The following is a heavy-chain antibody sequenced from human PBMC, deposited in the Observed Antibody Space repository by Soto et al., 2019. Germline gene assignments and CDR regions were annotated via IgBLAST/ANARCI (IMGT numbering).Heavy chain of an antibody. Sequence: QVQLVESGGGVVQPGRSLRVSCAASGFTFSSYGMNWVRQAPGKGLEWVAIISYDGSDKYYADSVKGRFTISRDNSKNTLYLQMNSLRGEDTAVYYCAKNPASYAWGLEGYCDYWGQGTLVTVSS. CDR1: GFTFSSYG. CDR3: AKNPASYAWGLEGYCDY. D-gene: IGHD3-16*01. J-gene: IGHJ4*02. CDR2: ISYDGSDK. V-gene: IGHV3-30*18.